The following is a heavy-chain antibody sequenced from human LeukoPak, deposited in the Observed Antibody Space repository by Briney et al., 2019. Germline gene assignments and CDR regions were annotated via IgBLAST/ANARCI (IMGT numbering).Heavy chain of an antibody. D-gene: IGHD6-19*01. CDR2: ISGYNGNT. Sequence: AASVKVSCTASGYTFSSYGISWVRQAPGQGLEWMGWISGYNGNTNYAQKLQGRVTMTTDTSTSTAYMELRSLRSDDTAVYYCARDVSGRSYFDYWGQGTLVTVSS. J-gene: IGHJ4*02. V-gene: IGHV1-18*04. CDR3: ARDVSGRSYFDY. CDR1: GYTFSSYG.